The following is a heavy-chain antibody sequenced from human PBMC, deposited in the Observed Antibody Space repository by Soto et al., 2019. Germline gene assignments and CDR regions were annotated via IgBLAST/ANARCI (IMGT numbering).Heavy chain of an antibody. V-gene: IGHV3-21*01. Sequence: EVQLVESGGGLVKPGGSLRLSCAASGFTFSSYSMNWVRQAPGKGLEWVSSISSSSSYIYYADSVKGRFTISRDNAKNSRYLQMNSLRAEDTAVYYCARDRVSNPIDYWGQGTLVTVSS. CDR2: ISSSSSYI. J-gene: IGHJ4*02. D-gene: IGHD4-4*01. CDR3: ARDRVSNPIDY. CDR1: GFTFSSYS.